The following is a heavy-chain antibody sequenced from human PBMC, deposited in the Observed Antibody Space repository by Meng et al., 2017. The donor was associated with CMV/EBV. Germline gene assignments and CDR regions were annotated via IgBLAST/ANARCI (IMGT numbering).Heavy chain of an antibody. V-gene: IGHV3-74*01. D-gene: IGHD4-17*01. CDR3: ARDGQRTTLTPFDY. CDR1: GFTFSNYW. Sequence: GRSLRLSCAASGFTFSNYWMHWVRQPPGKGLVWVSRIISDGSSTNYADSVKGRFTISRDNAKNTLYLQMNSLRAEDTAVYYCARDGQRTTLTPFDYWGQGTLVTVSS. CDR2: IISDGSST. J-gene: IGHJ4*02.